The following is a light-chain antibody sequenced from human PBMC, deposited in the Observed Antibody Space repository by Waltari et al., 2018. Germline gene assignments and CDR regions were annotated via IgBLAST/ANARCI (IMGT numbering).Light chain of an antibody. CDR2: GKD. V-gene: IGLV3-19*01. Sequence: SSELPQDPAVSVALGQTVRITCQGESLRSDDARWYKQKPGQAPILVSYGKDNRPSGIPDRFSGSTSGNTASLTITGSQAEDEADYYCHSRVVSNVRGAFGGGTKLTVL. CDR1: SLRSDD. CDR3: HSRVVSNVRGA. J-gene: IGLJ2*01.